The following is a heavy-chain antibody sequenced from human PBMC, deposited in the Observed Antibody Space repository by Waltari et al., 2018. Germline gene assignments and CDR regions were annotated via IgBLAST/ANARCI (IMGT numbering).Heavy chain of an antibody. D-gene: IGHD6-13*01. J-gene: IGHJ6*02. CDR3: AKGVSSWYSFGMDV. Sequence: EVKVVESGGGLVQPGRSLRLSCTGSGFSFDNYAMHWVRQAPGRGVGLVSGISWDSRALGYADSVKGRFTISRDNARNSVYLQMNSLRSEDMALYYCAKGVSSWYSFGMDVWGQGTTVTVSS. V-gene: IGHV3-9*03. CDR2: ISWDSRAL. CDR1: GFSFDNYA.